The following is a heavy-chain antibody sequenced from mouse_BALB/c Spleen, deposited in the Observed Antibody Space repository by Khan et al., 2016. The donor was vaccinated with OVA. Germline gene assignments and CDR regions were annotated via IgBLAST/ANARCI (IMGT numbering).Heavy chain of an antibody. CDR3: ARFYDYEGYFDV. V-gene: IGHV2-4*02. D-gene: IGHD2-4*01. CDR2: IWSGGST. Sequence: VQLQESGPGLVQPSQSLPITCTVSGFSLTFYGVHWIRQPPGKGLEWLGVIWSGGSTDYNSPFISRLSISKDNSKSQVFFKMNSLQADDTAIYYCARFYDYEGYFDVWGAGTTVTVSS. J-gene: IGHJ1*01. CDR1: GFSLTFYG.